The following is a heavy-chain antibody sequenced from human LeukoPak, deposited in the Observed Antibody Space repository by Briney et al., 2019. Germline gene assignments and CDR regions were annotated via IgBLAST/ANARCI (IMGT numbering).Heavy chain of an antibody. V-gene: IGHV3-48*01. J-gene: IGHJ2*01. Sequence: GGSLRLSCAASGFIFSSYSMNWVRQAPGKGLEWVSYISSTSSTIYYADSVKGRFTISRDNAKNSLYLLMNSLRAEDTAVYYCARDRFWNIAAPPPWYFDLWGRGTLVTVSS. CDR2: ISSTSSTI. CDR1: GFIFSSYS. D-gene: IGHD6-6*01. CDR3: ARDRFWNIAAPPPWYFDL.